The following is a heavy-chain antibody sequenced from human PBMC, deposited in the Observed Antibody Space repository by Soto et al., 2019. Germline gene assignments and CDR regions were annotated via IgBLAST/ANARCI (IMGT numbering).Heavy chain of an antibody. CDR3: ARGLGTAMVTGVGWFDP. CDR1: GFLQGYY. D-gene: IGHD5-18*01. CDR2: SNHSGRT. Sequence: LQQVGPRPLKPFGAPFPHWSGYCGFLQGYYLSWSRQPPGKGVGGIGESNHSGRTKYNPSPKSRVTISVDTSKNQFSLKLSSVTAADTAVYYCARGLGTAMVTGVGWFDPWGQGTLVTVSS. V-gene: IGHV4-34*01. J-gene: IGHJ5*02.